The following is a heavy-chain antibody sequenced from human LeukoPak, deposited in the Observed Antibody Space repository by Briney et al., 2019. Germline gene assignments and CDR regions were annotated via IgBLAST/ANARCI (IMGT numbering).Heavy chain of an antibody. Sequence: ASVKVSCKASGYTFTGYYMHWVRQAPGQGLEWMGWINPNSGGTNYAQKFQGRVTMTRDTSISTAYMELSRLRSDDTAVYYCTTELYYDSSGSYCIDYWGQGTLVTVSS. CDR1: GYTFTGYY. V-gene: IGHV1-2*02. J-gene: IGHJ4*02. CDR3: TTELYYDSSGSYCIDY. CDR2: INPNSGGT. D-gene: IGHD3-22*01.